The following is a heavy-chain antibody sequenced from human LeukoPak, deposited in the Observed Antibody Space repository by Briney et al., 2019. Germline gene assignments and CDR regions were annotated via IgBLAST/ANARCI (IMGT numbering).Heavy chain of an antibody. J-gene: IGHJ4*02. CDR2: ISGSGGST. CDR3: AKVFYGDFKHYFDY. V-gene: IGHV3-23*01. D-gene: IGHD4-17*01. CDR1: GFTFSSYA. Sequence: GGSLRLSCAASGFTFSSYAMTWVRQAPGKGLEWVSAISGSGGSTYYADSVKGRFTISRDNSKNTLYLQMNSLRAEDTAVYYCAKVFYGDFKHYFDYWGQGTLVTVSS.